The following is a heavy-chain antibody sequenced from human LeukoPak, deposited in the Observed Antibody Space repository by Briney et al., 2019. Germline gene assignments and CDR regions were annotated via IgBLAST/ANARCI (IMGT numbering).Heavy chain of an antibody. CDR1: GGSISSYY. V-gene: IGHV4-59*01. CDR2: IYYSGST. CDR3: ARDYYGSGRLAP. J-gene: IGHJ5*02. D-gene: IGHD3-10*01. Sequence: PSETLSLTCTVSGGSISSYYWSWIRQPPGKGLEWIGYIYYSGSTNYNPSLKSRVTISVDTSKNQFSLKLSSVTAADTAVYYCARDYYGSGRLAPWGQGPLVTVSS.